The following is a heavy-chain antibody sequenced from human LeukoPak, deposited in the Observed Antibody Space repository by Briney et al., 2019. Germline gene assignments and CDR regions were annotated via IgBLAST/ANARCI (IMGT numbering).Heavy chain of an antibody. CDR1: GYTFTSYY. Sequence: ASVKVSCKASGYTFTSYYMHWVRQAPGQGLEWMGIINPSGGSTSYAQKFQGRVTMTRDTSTSTVYMELSSLRAEDTAVYYCAKSYCDSSGYYYGQIDYWGQGTLVTVSS. V-gene: IGHV1-46*01. J-gene: IGHJ4*02. CDR3: AKSYCDSSGYYYGQIDY. CDR2: INPSGGST. D-gene: IGHD3-22*01.